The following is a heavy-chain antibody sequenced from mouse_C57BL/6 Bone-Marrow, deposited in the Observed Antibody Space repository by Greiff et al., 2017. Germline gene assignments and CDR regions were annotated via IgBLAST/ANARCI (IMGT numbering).Heavy chain of an antibody. D-gene: IGHD1-3*01. CDR1: GYTFTDYN. CDR2: INPNNGGT. V-gene: IGHV1-18*01. CDR3: ARVLKGAWFAY. J-gene: IGHJ3*01. Sequence: EVQLQQSGPELVKPGASVKIPCKASGYTFTDYNMDWVKQSHGKSLEWIGDINPNNGGTIYNQKFKGKATLTVDKSSSTAYMELRSLTSEDTAVYYCARVLKGAWFAYWGQGTLVTVSA.